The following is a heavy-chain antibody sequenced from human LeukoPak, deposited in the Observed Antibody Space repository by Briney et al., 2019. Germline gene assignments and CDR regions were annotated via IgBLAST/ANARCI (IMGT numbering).Heavy chain of an antibody. CDR2: INDSGST. D-gene: IGHD6-6*01. V-gene: IGHV4-34*01. J-gene: IGHJ4*02. CDR3: ARGRVRYSSSTPNFDY. Sequence: SETLSLTCAVYGGSFSGYYWSWIRQPPGKGLEWIGEINDSGSTNYNPSLKSRVTISVDTSKNQFSLKLSSVTAADTAVYYCARGRVRYSSSTPNFDYWGQGTLVTVSS. CDR1: GGSFSGYY.